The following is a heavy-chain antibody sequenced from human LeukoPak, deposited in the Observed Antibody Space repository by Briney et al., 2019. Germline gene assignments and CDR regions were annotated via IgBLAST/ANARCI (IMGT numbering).Heavy chain of an antibody. CDR3: AKDQGTTSYYGMDV. CDR2: IAGSGGST. V-gene: IGHV3-23*01. J-gene: IGHJ6*02. CDR1: GFTFGSYA. D-gene: IGHD4-17*01. Sequence: GGSLRLSCAASGFTFGSYAMSWVRQAPGKGLEWVSSIAGSGGSTYYADSVKGRFTISRDNSKNTLYLQMNSLRAGDTAVYYCAKDQGTTSYYGMDVWAKGPRSPSP.